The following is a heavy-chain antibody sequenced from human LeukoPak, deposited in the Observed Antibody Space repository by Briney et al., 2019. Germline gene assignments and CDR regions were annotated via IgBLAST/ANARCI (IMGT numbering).Heavy chain of an antibody. Sequence: SETLSLTCTVSGGSISSSSYYWGWIRQPPGKGLEWIGSIYYSGSTYYNPSLKSRVTISVDTSKNQFSLKLSSVTAADTAVYYCARAISPYDSSGYWAFDIWGQGTMVTVSS. V-gene: IGHV4-39*07. D-gene: IGHD3-22*01. CDR3: ARAISPYDSSGYWAFDI. J-gene: IGHJ3*02. CDR2: IYYSGST. CDR1: GGSISSSSYY.